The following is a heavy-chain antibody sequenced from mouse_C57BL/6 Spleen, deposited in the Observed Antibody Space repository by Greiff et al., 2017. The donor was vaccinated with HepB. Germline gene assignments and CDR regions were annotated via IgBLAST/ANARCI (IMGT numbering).Heavy chain of an antibody. CDR3: ARSGDGYYVGGAMDY. V-gene: IGHV1-80*01. D-gene: IGHD2-3*01. CDR2: IYPGDGDT. Sequence: QVQLKQSGAELVKPGASVKISCKASGYAFSSYWMNWVKQRPGKGLEWIGQIYPGDGDTNYNGKFKGKATLTADKSSSTAYMQLSSLTSEDSAVYFCARSGDGYYVGGAMDYWGQGTSVTVSS. CDR1: GYAFSSYW. J-gene: IGHJ4*01.